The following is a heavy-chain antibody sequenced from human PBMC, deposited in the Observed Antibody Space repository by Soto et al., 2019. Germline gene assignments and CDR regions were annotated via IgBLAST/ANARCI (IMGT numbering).Heavy chain of an antibody. D-gene: IGHD4-17*01. Sequence: QVQLVEFGGGVVQPGRSLRLSCAASGFTFSSYAMHWVSQAPGKGLEGVAVIAYDGSNKYYADSVKGRFTISSDTSQKPLYLQRSSMRAGDAAVYYCEGVLTLVRSAAEANGAPWGQGSMVTVSS. CDR3: EGVLTLVRSAAEANGAP. CDR2: IAYDGSNK. J-gene: IGHJ5*02. V-gene: IGHV3-30-3*01. CDR1: GFTFSSYA.